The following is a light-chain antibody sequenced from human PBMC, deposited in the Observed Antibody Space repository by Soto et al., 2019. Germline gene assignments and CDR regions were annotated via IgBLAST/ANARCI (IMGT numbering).Light chain of an antibody. CDR3: QQYDRTPFT. V-gene: IGKV3-20*01. CDR1: QSLSFAF. Sequence: EIVLTQSPGTLSLSPGERATLSCRASQSLSFAFLTWYQHRPGQPPGLLIYGASNRAAGIPDRFSGSGSGTDFTLTISRLEPEDFAVCYCQQYDRTPFTFGPGTKVDIK. CDR2: GAS. J-gene: IGKJ3*01.